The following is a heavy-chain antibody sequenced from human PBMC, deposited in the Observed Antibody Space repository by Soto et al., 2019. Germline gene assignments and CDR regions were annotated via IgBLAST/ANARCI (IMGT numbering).Heavy chain of an antibody. D-gene: IGHD6-13*01. V-gene: IGHV1-69*01. CDR1: GDLFNNYA. CDR3: AASSSVAAAGDFKF. J-gene: IGHJ4*02. CDR2: ISPLFSTT. Sequence: QVQLVQSGAEVKEPGSSVKVSCKATGDLFNNYAFHWVRQAPGPVLEWMGRISPLFSTTNYAQKFQGRVTIGADELTTIVYLEVSNLESEDTAMYYCAASSSVAAAGDFKFWGQGTLVTVSP.